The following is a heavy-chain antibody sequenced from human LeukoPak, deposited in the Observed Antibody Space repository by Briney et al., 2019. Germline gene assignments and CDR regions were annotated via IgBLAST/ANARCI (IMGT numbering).Heavy chain of an antibody. CDR2: ISSISSYI. CDR3: ASSYSNLLDS. Sequence: GGSLRLSCAASGFTFSNYDMNWVRQAPGKGLEWVSFISSISSYIYYADSVKGRFTISRDNARNSLYLQMSSLRAEDTAVYYCASSYSNLLDSWGQGTLVTVSS. V-gene: IGHV3-21*06. J-gene: IGHJ4*02. CDR1: GFTFSNYD. D-gene: IGHD4-11*01.